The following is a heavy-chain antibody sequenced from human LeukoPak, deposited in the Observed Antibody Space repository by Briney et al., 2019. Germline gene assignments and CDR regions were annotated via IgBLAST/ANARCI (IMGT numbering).Heavy chain of an antibody. J-gene: IGHJ4*02. CDR3: AINSGSTCYSCLNS. CDR2: ISGSGGDT. CDR1: GFTFSSYA. Sequence: PGGSLRLSCAASGFTFSSYAMTWVRQAPGKGLEWVLGISGSGGDTYYADSVKGRFAISRDNSKNMLYLQMNSLRAEDTAIYYCAINSGSTCYSCLNSWGQGTLVTVSS. D-gene: IGHD2-15*01. V-gene: IGHV3-23*01.